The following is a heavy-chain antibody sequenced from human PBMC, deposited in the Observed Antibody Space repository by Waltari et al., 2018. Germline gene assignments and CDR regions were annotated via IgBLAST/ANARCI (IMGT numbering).Heavy chain of an antibody. CDR1: GYTLTELS. D-gene: IGHD6-13*01. V-gene: IGHV1-24*01. J-gene: IGHJ6*03. CDR3: ATGSVAAAGRDYYYYMDV. CDR2: FDPEDGET. Sequence: QVQLVQSGAEVKKPGASVKVSCKVSGYTLTELSRHWVRQAPGKGLEWMGGFDPEDGETSYAQKFQGRVTMTEDTSTDTAYMELSSLRSEDTAVYYCATGSVAAAGRDYYYYMDVWGKGTTVTVSS.